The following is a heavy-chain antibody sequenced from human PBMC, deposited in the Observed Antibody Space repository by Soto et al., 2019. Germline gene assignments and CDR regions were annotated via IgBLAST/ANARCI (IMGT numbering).Heavy chain of an antibody. V-gene: IGHV3-23*01. CDR2: ISVSDAFI. J-gene: IGHJ4*02. CDR3: TRETVAGITGLDY. Sequence: HPGGSLRLYCAASGFNVGAFAVNWVRQAPGKGLEWVSGISVSDAFIYYADSVRGRFSISRDASENILYLQMNSLRVDDTALYYCTRETVAGITGLDYWGPGTLVTVS. CDR1: GFNVGAFA. D-gene: IGHD1-20*01.